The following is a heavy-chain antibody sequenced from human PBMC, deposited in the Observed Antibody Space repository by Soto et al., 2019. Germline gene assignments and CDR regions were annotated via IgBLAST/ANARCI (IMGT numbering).Heavy chain of an antibody. Sequence: EMQLVESGGGLVQPGRSLRLSCAGSEFDFDDYAMHWVRQAPGKGLEWVSGISWNSGSIGYADSVKGRFTVSRENTKNSLYLEMNSLRTEDTALYYCAKTYYYDRRDVGSYWGQGTPVTVAS. J-gene: IGHJ4*02. CDR1: EFDFDDYA. CDR3: AKTYYYDRRDVGSY. V-gene: IGHV3-9*01. CDR2: ISWNSGSI. D-gene: IGHD3-22*01.